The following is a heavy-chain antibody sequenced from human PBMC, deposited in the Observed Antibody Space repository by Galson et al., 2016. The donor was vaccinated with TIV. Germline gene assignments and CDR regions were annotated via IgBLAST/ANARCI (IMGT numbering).Heavy chain of an antibody. CDR2: TYPGNSET. CDR1: GYNFASYW. D-gene: IGHD6-25*01. CDR3: ARHSASAFPSHFDV. Sequence: QSGAEVKKAGESLKISCKGSGYNFASYWIGWVRQMPGKGLEWMGVTYPGNSETRYSPSFHGQVTISAAKSIGTAFLQWGSLKASETAVYYCARHSASAFPSHFDVWGQGTLVTVSS. V-gene: IGHV5-51*01. J-gene: IGHJ4*02.